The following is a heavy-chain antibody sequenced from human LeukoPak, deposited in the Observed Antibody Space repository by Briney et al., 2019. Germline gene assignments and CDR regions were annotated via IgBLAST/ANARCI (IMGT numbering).Heavy chain of an antibody. D-gene: IGHD6-19*01. CDR2: IYYSGST. Sequence: PSETLSLTCTVSGGSISSSSYYWGWIRQPPGKGLEWIGNIYYSGSTYCNPSLKSRVTISVDTSKNQFSLKLSSVTAADTAVYYCARGDRAVAGAWGWFDPWGQGTLVTVSS. CDR3: ARGDRAVAGAWGWFDP. V-gene: IGHV4-39*07. J-gene: IGHJ5*02. CDR1: GGSISSSSYY.